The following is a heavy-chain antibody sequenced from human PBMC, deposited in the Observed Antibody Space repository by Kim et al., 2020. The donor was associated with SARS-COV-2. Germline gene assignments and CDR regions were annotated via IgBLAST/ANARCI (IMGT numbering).Heavy chain of an antibody. Sequence: ASVKVSCKASGYTFTSYGISWVRQAPGQGLEWMGWISAYNGNTNYAQKLQGRVTMTTDTSTSTAYMELRSLRSDDTAVYYCARLGGALTYYYDSSFSWYFDLWGRGTLVTVSS. CDR2: ISAYNGNT. CDR3: ARLGGALTYYYDSSFSWYFDL. J-gene: IGHJ2*01. CDR1: GYTFTSYG. D-gene: IGHD3-22*01. V-gene: IGHV1-18*01.